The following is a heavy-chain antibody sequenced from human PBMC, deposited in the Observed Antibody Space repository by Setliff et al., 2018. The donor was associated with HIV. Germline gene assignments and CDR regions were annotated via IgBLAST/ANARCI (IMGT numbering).Heavy chain of an antibody. V-gene: IGHV1-18*01. CDR1: GYTFTSYG. CDR3: VRLTADRTNYYYYMDV. J-gene: IGHJ6*03. CDR2: ISAYNGNT. Sequence: ASVKVSCKASGYTFTSYGISWVRQAPGQGLEWMGWISAYNGNTNYAQKFQGRVTMTTDTSTSTAYMEVRSLSFDDTAVYYCVRLTADRTNYYYYMDVWGKGTTVTVSS. D-gene: IGHD2-8*01.